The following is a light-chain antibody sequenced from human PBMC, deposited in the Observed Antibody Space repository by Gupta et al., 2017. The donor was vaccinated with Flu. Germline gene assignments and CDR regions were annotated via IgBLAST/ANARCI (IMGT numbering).Light chain of an antibody. Sequence: QSVFTHPPSVSAAPGQTVTISCSGSGSNIGNNFVSWYRQLPGTAPKLVIYDNYKRPSRIPDRFSGSKSGPSATLGITGLQTGDEADYYCATWDSSLTAGVFGGGTKLTVL. CDR1: GSNIGNNF. CDR3: ATWDSSLTAGV. CDR2: DNY. J-gene: IGLJ3*02. V-gene: IGLV1-51*01.